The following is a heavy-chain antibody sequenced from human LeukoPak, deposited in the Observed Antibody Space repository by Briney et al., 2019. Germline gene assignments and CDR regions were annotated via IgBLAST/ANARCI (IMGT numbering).Heavy chain of an antibody. CDR2: ISAYNGNT. CDR1: GYTFTSYG. CDR3: ARDRLRYLDWLLSSGTN. V-gene: IGHV1-18*01. J-gene: IGHJ4*02. Sequence: EASVKVSCKASGYTFTSYGISWVRQAPGQGLEWMGWISAYNGNTNYAQKLQGRVTMTTDTSTSTAYMELRSLRSDDTAVYYCARDRLRYLDWLLSSGTNWGQGTLVTVSS. D-gene: IGHD3-9*01.